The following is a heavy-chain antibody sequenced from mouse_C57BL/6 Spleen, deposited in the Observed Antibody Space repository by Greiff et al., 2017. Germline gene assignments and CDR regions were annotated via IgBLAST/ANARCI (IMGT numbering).Heavy chain of an antibody. J-gene: IGHJ3*01. CDR1: GFSLTSYG. CDR3: ARNKDDYDEFAY. Sequence: QVQLQQSGPGLVQPSQSLSITCTVSGFSLTSYGVHWVRQSPGKGLEWLGVIWSGGSTDYNAAFISRLSISKDNSKSQVFFKMNSLQADDTAIYYCARNKDDYDEFAYWGQGTLVTVSA. CDR2: IWSGGST. D-gene: IGHD2-4*01. V-gene: IGHV2-2*01.